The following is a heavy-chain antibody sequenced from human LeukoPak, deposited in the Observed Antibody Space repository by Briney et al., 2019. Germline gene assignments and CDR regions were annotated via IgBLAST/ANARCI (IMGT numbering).Heavy chain of an antibody. D-gene: IGHD3-16*01. CDR1: GFPFSTYA. Sequence: GGSLRLSCAASGFPFSTYAMNWVRQAPGKGLEWVSAISGGGGSTYYADSVKGRFTMSRDNSKNSLYLQMNSLRAEDTAVYYCAKDSLADIDYWGQGTLVTVSS. CDR3: AKDSLADIDY. CDR2: ISGGGGST. V-gene: IGHV3-23*01. J-gene: IGHJ4*02.